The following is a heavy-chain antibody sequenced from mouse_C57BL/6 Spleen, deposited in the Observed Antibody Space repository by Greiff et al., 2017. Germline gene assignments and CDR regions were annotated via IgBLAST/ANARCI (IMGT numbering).Heavy chain of an antibody. CDR3: ARQFITTVVVYWYFDV. CDR2: ILPGSGST. D-gene: IGHD1-1*01. Sequence: QVQLKESGAELMKPGASVKLSCKATGYTFTGYWIEWVKQRPGHGLEWIGEILPGSGSTNYNEKFKGKATFTADTSSNTAYMQLSSLTTEDSAIYYCARQFITTVVVYWYFDVWGTGTTVTVSS. CDR1: GYTFTGYW. V-gene: IGHV1-9*01. J-gene: IGHJ1*03.